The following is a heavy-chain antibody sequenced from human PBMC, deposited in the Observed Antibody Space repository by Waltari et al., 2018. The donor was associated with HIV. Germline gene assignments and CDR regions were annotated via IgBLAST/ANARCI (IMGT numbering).Heavy chain of an antibody. CDR1: GGSFSGYY. D-gene: IGHD4-17*01. Sequence: QVQVQQWGAGLLKPSETLSLTCAVYGGSFSGYYWTWVRQPPGKGLEWIGEINHSGSTNYNPSLKSRVTISVDTSKNQFSLKLSSVTAADTAIYYCARERLRRPKYYYYYFGLDVWGQGTTVTVSS. CDR3: ARERLRRPKYYYYYFGLDV. V-gene: IGHV4-34*01. CDR2: INHSGST. J-gene: IGHJ6*02.